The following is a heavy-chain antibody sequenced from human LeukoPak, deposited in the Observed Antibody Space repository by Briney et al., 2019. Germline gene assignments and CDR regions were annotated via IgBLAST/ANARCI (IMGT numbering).Heavy chain of an antibody. J-gene: IGHJ4*02. CDR2: INTDESRT. D-gene: IGHD6-13*01. CDR1: GFTFSIYC. Sequence: GGSVRLSCAAWGFTFSIYCMHGVRQAPWEGRVGVSRINTDESRTHYADSVKGRFTISRDNARNTLHLQMNSLRAEDKAVYYCATGVTAAGNGRGLDYWGQGTLVTVSS. V-gene: IGHV3-74*01. CDR3: ATGVTAAGNGRGLDY.